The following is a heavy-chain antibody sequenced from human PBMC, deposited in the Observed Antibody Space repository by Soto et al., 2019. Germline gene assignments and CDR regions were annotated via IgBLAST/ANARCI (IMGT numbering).Heavy chain of an antibody. D-gene: IGHD2-15*01. V-gene: IGHV1-69*05. CDR3: ARANGYCSGGSGGFGP. Sequence: QVQLVQSGAEVKKPGSSVKVSCKASGGTFSSYAISWVRQAPGQGLEWMGGIIPIFGTANYAQKFQGRVTITXXEXTXXAYRELGSLGSEDTAVYYCARANGYCSGGSGGFGPWGQGTLVTVSS. CDR2: IIPIFGTA. CDR1: GGTFSSYA. J-gene: IGHJ5*02.